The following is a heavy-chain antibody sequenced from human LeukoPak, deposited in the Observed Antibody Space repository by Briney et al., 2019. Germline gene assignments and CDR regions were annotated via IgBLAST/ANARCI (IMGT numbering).Heavy chain of an antibody. J-gene: IGHJ4*02. CDR1: GFTFSSYA. CDR2: ISGSGGST. D-gene: IGHD3-22*01. Sequence: PGGSLRVSCAASGFTFSSYAMSWVRQARGKGLECVSAISGSGGSTYYADSVKGRFTISRDNSKNTLFLQMNSLRAEDTAVYYCAKDLITMIVVPTPGGSDYWGQGTLVTVSS. V-gene: IGHV3-23*01. CDR3: AKDLITMIVVPTPGGSDY.